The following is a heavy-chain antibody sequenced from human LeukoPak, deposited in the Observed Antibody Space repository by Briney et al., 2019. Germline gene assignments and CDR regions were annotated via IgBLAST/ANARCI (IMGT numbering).Heavy chain of an antibody. D-gene: IGHD3-10*01. CDR2: INSDGSST. V-gene: IGHV3-74*01. CDR3: ARDPRGGTLES. J-gene: IGHJ4*02. CDR1: GXTFSSYW. Sequence: PGGSLRLSCAASGXTFSSYWMHWLRQAPGKGLVWVSRINSDGSSTDYADSVKGRFTISRDNAKNTLYLQMNSLRAEDTAVYYCARDPRGGTLESWGQGTLVTVSS.